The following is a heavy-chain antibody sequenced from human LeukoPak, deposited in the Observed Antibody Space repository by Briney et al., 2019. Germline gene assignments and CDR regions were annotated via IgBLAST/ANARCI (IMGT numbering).Heavy chain of an antibody. Sequence: SETLSLTCAVSGGSISSSNWWSWVRPPPGKGLEWIGEIYHSGSTNYNPSLKSRVTISVDKSKNQFSLKLSSVTAADTAVYYCARGASIAARIRPPNYYYYYMDVWGKGTTVTVSS. CDR3: ARGASIAARIRPPNYYYYYMDV. CDR1: GGSISSSNW. J-gene: IGHJ6*03. CDR2: IYHSGST. V-gene: IGHV4-4*02. D-gene: IGHD6-6*01.